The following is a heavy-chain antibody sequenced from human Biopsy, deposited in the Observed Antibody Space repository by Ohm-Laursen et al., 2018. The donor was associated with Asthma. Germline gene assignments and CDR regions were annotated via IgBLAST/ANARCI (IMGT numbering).Heavy chain of an antibody. D-gene: IGHD2-15*01. Sequence: SSLRLSCSASGFAFRSYAMNWVRQAPGKGLEWVAVISYDGSITHYADSVKGRFTISRDNSKNTVYLDISSLRIEDTAVFYCGIVVAANPSQGDCWGQGTLVTVSS. V-gene: IGHV3-30*03. J-gene: IGHJ4*02. CDR2: ISYDGSIT. CDR3: GIVVAANPSQGDC. CDR1: GFAFRSYA.